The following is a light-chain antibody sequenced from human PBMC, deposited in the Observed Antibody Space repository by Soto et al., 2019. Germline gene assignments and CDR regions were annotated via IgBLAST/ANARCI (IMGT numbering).Light chain of an antibody. Sequence: AIQMTQSPSSLSSSLGERVTITCRASQGIRNALGWYQQKPGQAPKLLIYAASSLQSGLPSRFSGSGSGTYFTLTISRQQHEYFATYYWLQNNNSPLTFGGGTKVEIK. J-gene: IGKJ4*01. CDR1: QGIRNA. CDR3: LQNNNSPLT. V-gene: IGKV1-6*01. CDR2: AAS.